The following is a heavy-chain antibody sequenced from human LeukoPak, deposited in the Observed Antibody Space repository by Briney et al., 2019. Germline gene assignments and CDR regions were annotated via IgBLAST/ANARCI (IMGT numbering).Heavy chain of an antibody. J-gene: IGHJ4*02. V-gene: IGHV1-24*01. D-gene: IGHD1-1*01. CDR2: FDPEDGET. Sequence: ASVKVSCTVSGYTLTELSMHWVRQAPGKGLEWMGGFDPEDGETIYAQKFQGRVTMTEDTSTDTAYMELSSLRSEDTAVYYCATLPTVQLERALDYWGQGTLVTVSS. CDR1: GYTLTELS. CDR3: ATLPTVQLERALDY.